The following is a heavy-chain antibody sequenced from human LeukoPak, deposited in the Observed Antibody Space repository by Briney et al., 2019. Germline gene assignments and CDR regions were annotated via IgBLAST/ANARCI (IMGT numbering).Heavy chain of an antibody. D-gene: IGHD1-26*01. J-gene: IGHJ5*02. CDR1: GGSFSGYY. CDR2: MNHSGST. Sequence: PSETLSLTCAVYGGSFSGYYWSWIRQPPGKGLEWIGEMNHSGSTNYSPSLKSRVIVSVDTSKNQFSLKLTSVPAADTAVYYCARGVVGATWWFDPWGQGTLVTVSS. V-gene: IGHV4-34*01. CDR3: ARGVVGATWWFDP.